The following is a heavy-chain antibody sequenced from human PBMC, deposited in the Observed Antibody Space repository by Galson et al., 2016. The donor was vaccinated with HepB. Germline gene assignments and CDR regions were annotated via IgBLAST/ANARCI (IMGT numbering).Heavy chain of an antibody. J-gene: IGHJ4*02. CDR1: GGSVDSRSHS. Sequence: LSLTCSVSGGSVDSRSHSWNWIRQSPGKGLEWIGHSSSTGSTNYTPSLKSRVTISVDTSRDQFSLRLSSVTAADTALYYCARSAVVGPILFNYWGLGILVIVSS. V-gene: IGHV4-61*01. D-gene: IGHD2-15*01. CDR2: SSSTGST. CDR3: ARSAVVGPILFNY.